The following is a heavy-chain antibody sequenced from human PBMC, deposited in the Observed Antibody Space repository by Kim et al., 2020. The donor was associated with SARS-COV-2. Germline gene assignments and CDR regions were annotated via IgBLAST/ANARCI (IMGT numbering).Heavy chain of an antibody. CDR2: IYYSGST. CDR3: ASPRKYNWNYNY. J-gene: IGHJ4*02. D-gene: IGHD1-7*01. V-gene: IGHV4-39*01. CDR1: GGSISSSSYY. Sequence: SETLSLTCTVSGGSISSSSYYWGWIRQPPGKGLEWIESIYYSGSTYYNPSLKSRVTISVDTSKNQFSLKLSSVTAADTAVYYCASPRKYNWNYNYWGQGT.